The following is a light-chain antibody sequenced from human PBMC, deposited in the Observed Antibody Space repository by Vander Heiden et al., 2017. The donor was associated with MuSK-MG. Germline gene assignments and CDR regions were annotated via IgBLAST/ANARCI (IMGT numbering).Light chain of an antibody. J-gene: IGKJ4*01. V-gene: IGKV2-28*01. CDR3: MQARHMPRT. Sequence: DILVTQSPLYLPVTPGEPASISCRSSQSLLHSNGFNYLDWYLQRPGQPPQLLIRLGSHRAPGVPDRFSGSGSGTDFTLSISRVEAEDLGLYYCMQARHMPRTFGGGTKVEVK. CDR1: QSLLHSNGFNY. CDR2: LGS.